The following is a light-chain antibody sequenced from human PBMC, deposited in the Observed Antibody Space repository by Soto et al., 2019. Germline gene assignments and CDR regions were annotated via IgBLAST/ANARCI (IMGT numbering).Light chain of an antibody. CDR3: MQALQTPWT. CDR2: LGS. CDR1: QSLLHSNGYNY. Sequence: DIVMTQSPLSLPVTPGEPASISCRSSQSLLHSNGYNYLDWYLQKPGHSPQLLIYLGSNRASGVPDRFSGSRSGSDFTPKISRVEAEDVGVYYCMQALQTPWTFGQGTKVEIK. V-gene: IGKV2-28*01. J-gene: IGKJ1*01.